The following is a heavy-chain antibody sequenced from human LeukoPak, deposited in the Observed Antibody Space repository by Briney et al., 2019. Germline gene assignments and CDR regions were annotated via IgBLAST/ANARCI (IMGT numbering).Heavy chain of an antibody. J-gene: IGHJ6*02. D-gene: IGHD1-26*01. CDR1: AGSISSSNW. V-gene: IGHV4-4*02. Sequence: PSENLSLTCAVSAGSISSSNWWSWVRQSPVKGLEWIGEIYLYGTTNYNPSLKSRVTMSVDRSKNQFSLKLSSVTAADTAVYYCARQKWEQQGRDYYFYGLDVWGPGTTVIVSS. CDR2: IYLYGTT. CDR3: ARQKWEQQGRDYYFYGLDV.